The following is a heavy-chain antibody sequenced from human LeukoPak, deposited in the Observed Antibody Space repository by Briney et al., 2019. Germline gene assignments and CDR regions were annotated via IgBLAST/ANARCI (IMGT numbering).Heavy chain of an antibody. Sequence: GRSLRLSCAASGFTFSTYGMHWVRQAPGKGLEWVAVISYDGTNKNYADSVKGRFTISRDNSKNTLYLHMNSLRAEDTAVYYCAKDAAAYCSSTSYYQGYFDYWGQGTLVTVSS. CDR1: GFTFSTYG. V-gene: IGHV3-30*18. CDR2: ISYDGTNK. D-gene: IGHD2-2*01. CDR3: AKDAAAYCSSTSYYQGYFDY. J-gene: IGHJ4*02.